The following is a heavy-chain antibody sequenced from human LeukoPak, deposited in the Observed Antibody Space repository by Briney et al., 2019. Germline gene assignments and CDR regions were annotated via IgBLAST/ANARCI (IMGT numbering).Heavy chain of an antibody. CDR3: AKTGFTVIML. D-gene: IGHD3-22*01. CDR1: GFTFRSTA. CDR2: ISSSGDST. Sequence: GGSLRLFCAASGFTFRSTAMSWVRQAPGQGLEWVSGISSSGDSTHYADSVKGRFTISRDNSKNTLYLQLSSLRAEDTAVYYCAKTGFTVIMLWGQGTLVTVSS. V-gene: IGHV3-23*01. J-gene: IGHJ4*02.